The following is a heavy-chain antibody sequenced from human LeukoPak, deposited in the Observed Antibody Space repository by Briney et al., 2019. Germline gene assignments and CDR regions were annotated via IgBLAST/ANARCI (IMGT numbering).Heavy chain of an antibody. CDR1: GFTFGDYA. CDR3: TRDDRKGLWFGESHFDY. CDR2: IRGKANGGTT. J-gene: IGHJ4*02. V-gene: IGHV3-49*04. D-gene: IGHD3-10*01. Sequence: GGSLRLSCTASGFTFGDYAMNWVRQAPGKGLEWVGFIRGKANGGTTEYAASVKGRFTISRDDSKSIAYLQMSSLKTEDTAVYYCTRDDRKGLWFGESHFDYWGQGTLVTVSS.